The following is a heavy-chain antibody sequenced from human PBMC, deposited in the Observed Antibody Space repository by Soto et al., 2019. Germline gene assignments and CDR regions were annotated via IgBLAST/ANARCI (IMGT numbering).Heavy chain of an antibody. CDR1: GDSISNSRW. J-gene: IGHJ3*01. D-gene: IGHD6-19*01. V-gene: IGHV4-4*02. Sequence: QVQLQESGPGLVKPSGTLSLTCAVSGDSISNSRWCTWVRQPPGKGLEWIGDIFHSGDTNYNPSLKSRVFISVDKSQTQFSLKVSSVTAADTAVYYCAYSTGWYRHDVWGQGTLVTVSS. CDR3: AYSTGWYRHDV. CDR2: IFHSGDT.